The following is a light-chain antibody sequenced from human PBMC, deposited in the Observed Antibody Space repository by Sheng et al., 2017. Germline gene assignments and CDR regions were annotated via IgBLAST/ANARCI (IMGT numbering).Light chain of an antibody. J-gene: IGKJ1*01. CDR1: QSVSSY. V-gene: IGKV3-11*01. CDR3: QQGYSTWWT. Sequence: EIVLTQSPATLSLSPGERATLSCRASQSVSSYVAWFQQKPGQAPRLLIFDASSRATGIPARFSGSGSGADFTLTISSLQPEDSATYYCQQGYSTWWTFGQGTKVEV. CDR2: DAS.